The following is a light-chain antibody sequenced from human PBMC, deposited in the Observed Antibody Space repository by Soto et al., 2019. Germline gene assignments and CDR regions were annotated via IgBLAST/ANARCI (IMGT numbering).Light chain of an antibody. V-gene: IGKV1-5*03. CDR3: QQYNSYLYT. J-gene: IGKJ2*01. CDR2: KAS. CDR1: QSISSW. Sequence: DIQMTQSPSTLSASVGDRVTIXXXASQSISSWLAWYQQKPGKAPKLLIYKASSLESGVPSRFSGSGSGTEFTLTISSLQPDDFATYYCQQYNSYLYTFGQGTKLEIK.